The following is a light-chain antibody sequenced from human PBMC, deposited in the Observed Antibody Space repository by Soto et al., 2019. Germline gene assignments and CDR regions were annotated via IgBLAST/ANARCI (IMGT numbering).Light chain of an antibody. V-gene: IGKV3-15*01. CDR2: GAS. J-gene: IGKJ5*01. Sequence: EIVMTHSPATLAVSPWEGTTLSRSASQSVSRILAWYQQKPGQAPRLLIYGASTRATGIPVRFSGSGSGTEFTLTISSLQSEDFAVYYCQHRSIWPVSFGQGTRLEIK. CDR3: QHRSIWPVS. CDR1: QSVSRI.